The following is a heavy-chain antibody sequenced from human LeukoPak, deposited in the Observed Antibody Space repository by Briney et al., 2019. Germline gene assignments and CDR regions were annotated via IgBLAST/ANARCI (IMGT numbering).Heavy chain of an antibody. CDR2: ITGSETTT. D-gene: IGHD4-17*01. J-gene: IGHJ3*01. V-gene: IGHV3-23*01. Sequence: GGSLGLSCVASGIAFRNYAMTWVRQAPGKGLEWVSSITGSETTTRYADSVKGRFTISRDNSVDTLYLQVNSLSAEDTAVYYCGIDPNGDYIGAFDFWGQGTKVTASS. CDR1: GIAFRNYA. CDR3: GIDPNGDYIGAFDF.